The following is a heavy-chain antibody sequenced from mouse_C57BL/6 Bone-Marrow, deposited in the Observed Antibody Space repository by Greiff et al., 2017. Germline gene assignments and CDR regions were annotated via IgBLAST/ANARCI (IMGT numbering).Heavy chain of an antibody. CDR1: GYSITSGYY. Sequence: EVKLVESGPGLVKPSQSLSLTCSVTGYSITSGYYWNWIRQFPGNKLEWMGYISYDGSNNYNPSLKNRISITRDTSKNQFFLKLNSVTTEDTATYYCARDPYYGRDYWGQGTTLTVSS. V-gene: IGHV3-6*01. CDR2: ISYDGSN. D-gene: IGHD1-1*01. CDR3: ARDPYYGRDY. J-gene: IGHJ2*01.